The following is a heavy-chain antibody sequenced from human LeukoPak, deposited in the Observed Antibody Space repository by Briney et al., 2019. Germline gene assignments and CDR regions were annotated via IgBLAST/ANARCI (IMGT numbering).Heavy chain of an antibody. V-gene: IGHV3-23*01. CDR2: ISGSGGST. Sequence: RGSLRLSCAASGFTFSSYAMSWVREAPGKGLEWVSAISGSGGSTYYADSVKGRFTISRDNSKNTLYLQMNSLRAEDTAVYYCAGVDDYGDFRTFDYWGQGTLVTVSS. J-gene: IGHJ4*02. D-gene: IGHD4-17*01. CDR3: AGVDDYGDFRTFDY. CDR1: GFTFSSYA.